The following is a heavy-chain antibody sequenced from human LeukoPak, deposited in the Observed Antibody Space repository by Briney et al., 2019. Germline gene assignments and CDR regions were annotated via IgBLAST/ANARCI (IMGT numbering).Heavy chain of an antibody. CDR2: IVPILGTT. CDR3: ARETEGLNILRGLRMYYLYMDV. CDR1: GYTFSGYY. V-gene: IGHV1-69*13. J-gene: IGHJ6*03. Sequence: ASVKVSCKASGYTFSGYYMHWVRQAPGQGLEWMGGIVPILGTTNHAQKFQGRVTITADESTSTAYMELSSLRSEDTAVYYCARETEGLNILRGLRMYYLYMDVWGKGTTVTISS. D-gene: IGHD3-10*01.